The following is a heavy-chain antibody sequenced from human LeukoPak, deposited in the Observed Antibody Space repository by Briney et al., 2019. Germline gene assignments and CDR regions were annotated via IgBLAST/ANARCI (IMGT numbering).Heavy chain of an antibody. CDR1: GYSFTRYG. J-gene: IGHJ4*02. CDR3: ARGTVFRAPKYDYVWGSYRAYDY. CDR2: ISAYNGHT. D-gene: IGHD3-16*02. Sequence: GASVKVSCKASGYSFTRYGFSWVRQAPGQGLEWMGWISAYNGHTNYAQNFQGRVTMTTDTSTSTAYMELSSLRSEDTAVYYCARGTVFRAPKYDYVWGSYRAYDYWGQGTLVTVSS. V-gene: IGHV1-18*01.